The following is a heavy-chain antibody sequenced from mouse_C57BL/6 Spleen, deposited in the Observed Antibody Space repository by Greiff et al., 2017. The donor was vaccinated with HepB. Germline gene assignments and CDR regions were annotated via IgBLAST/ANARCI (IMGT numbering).Heavy chain of an antibody. CDR2: IYPGSGNT. V-gene: IGHV1-76*01. CDR1: GYTFTDYY. D-gene: IGHD3-3*01. Sequence: QVQLQQSGAELVRPGASVKLSCKASGYTFTDYYINWVKQRPGQGLEWIARIYPGSGNTYYNEKFKGKATLTAEKYSSTAYMQLSSLTSEDSAVYFYARGGTRGFAYWGQGTLVTVSA. CDR3: ARGGTRGFAY. J-gene: IGHJ3*01.